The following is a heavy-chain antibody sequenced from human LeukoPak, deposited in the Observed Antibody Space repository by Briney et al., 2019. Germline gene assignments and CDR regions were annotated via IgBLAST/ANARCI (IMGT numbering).Heavy chain of an antibody. Sequence: SETLSLTCTVSGGSISSYYWSWIRQPPGKGLEWIGDIYYSGYTNYNPSLKSRVTISVDTSKNQFSLKLSSVTAADTAVYYCARDTLYYDSSGYYSSYYYYYMDVWGKGTTVTISS. J-gene: IGHJ6*03. D-gene: IGHD3-22*01. CDR2: IYYSGYT. V-gene: IGHV4-59*12. CDR1: GGSISSYY. CDR3: ARDTLYYDSSGYYSSYYYYYMDV.